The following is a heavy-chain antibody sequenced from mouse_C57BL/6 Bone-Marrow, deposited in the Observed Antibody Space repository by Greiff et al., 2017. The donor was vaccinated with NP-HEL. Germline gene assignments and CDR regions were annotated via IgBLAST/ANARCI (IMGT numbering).Heavy chain of an antibody. J-gene: IGHJ1*03. CDR1: GYTFTNYW. Sequence: QVQLQQSGAELVRPGTSVNMSCKASGYTFTNYWIGWAKQRPGHGLEWIGDIYPGGGYTNYNEKFKGKATLTADKSSSTAYMQFSSLTSEDSAIYYCARSRDYYGSSHVHWYFDVWGTGTTVTVSS. CDR2: IYPGGGYT. CDR3: ARSRDYYGSSHVHWYFDV. D-gene: IGHD1-1*01. V-gene: IGHV1-63*01.